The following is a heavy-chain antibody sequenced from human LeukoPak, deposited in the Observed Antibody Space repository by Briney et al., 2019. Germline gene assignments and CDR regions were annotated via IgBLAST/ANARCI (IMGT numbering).Heavy chain of an antibody. Sequence: GGSLRLSCAASGFTFSGYWMSWVRQAPGKGLEWVANINQDGSEKYYVDSVKGRFTISRDNAKNSVYLQMNSLRAEDTAVYYCARDRVWTVLYWGQGTLVSVSS. CDR2: INQDGSEK. V-gene: IGHV3-7*01. CDR3: ARDRVWTVLY. D-gene: IGHD6-13*01. CDR1: GFTFSGYW. J-gene: IGHJ4*02.